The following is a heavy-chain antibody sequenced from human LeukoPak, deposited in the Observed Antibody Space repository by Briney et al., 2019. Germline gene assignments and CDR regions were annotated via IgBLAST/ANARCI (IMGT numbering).Heavy chain of an antibody. D-gene: IGHD2-15*01. CDR1: GGSISSSSYY. V-gene: IGHV4-61*05. Sequence: SETLSLTCTVSGGSISSSSYYWGWIRQPPGKGLEWIGYHYDTGSTHYNPSLKSRVTISVDTSKIQFSPTLSSVTAADTAVYYCARHSWVNGYFDYWGQGTLVTVSS. CDR2: HYDTGST. CDR3: ARHSWVNGYFDY. J-gene: IGHJ4*02.